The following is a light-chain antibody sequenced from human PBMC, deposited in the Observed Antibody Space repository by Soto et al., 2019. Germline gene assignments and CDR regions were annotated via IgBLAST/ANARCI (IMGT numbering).Light chain of an antibody. Sequence: DVQMIQSPSSLSASVGDRVSITCRASQDISNYLAWFQQKPGKAPKSLIFAASSLQSGVPRRFSGSVSRTEFTLPIAGLLPEDFATYYCHQYYSFPLTFGPWPRVDI. CDR3: HQYYSFPLT. CDR2: AAS. J-gene: IGKJ3*01. CDR1: QDISNY. V-gene: IGKV1-16*01.